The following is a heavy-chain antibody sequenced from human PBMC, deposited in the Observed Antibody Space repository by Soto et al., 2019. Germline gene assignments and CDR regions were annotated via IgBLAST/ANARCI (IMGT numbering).Heavy chain of an antibody. CDR3: AGGKAKYSFDY. J-gene: IGHJ4*02. Sequence: EVQLVESGGGLVQPGGSLRLSCAASGFTVSSNYMIWVRQAPGKGLEWVSVFSSGGGTYYTDSVKGRFTISRDNSKNTLYLQMNPLRADDTAVYYCAGGKAKYSFDYWGQGSLVTVSS. CDR2: FSSGGGT. V-gene: IGHV3-66*01. CDR1: GFTVSSNY. D-gene: IGHD3-16*01.